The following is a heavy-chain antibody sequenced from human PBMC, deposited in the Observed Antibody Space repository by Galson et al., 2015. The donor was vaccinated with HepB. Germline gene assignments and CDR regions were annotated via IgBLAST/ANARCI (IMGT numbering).Heavy chain of an antibody. Sequence: SVKVSCKAFGYTFTSYYMHWVRQAPGQGLEWMGIINPSGGSTSYAQKFQGRVTMTRDTSTSTVYMELSSLRSEDTAVYYCARGRYYYDSSGYYYFDYWGQGTLVTVSS. CDR3: ARGRYYYDSSGYYYFDY. V-gene: IGHV1-46*01. D-gene: IGHD3-22*01. J-gene: IGHJ4*02. CDR1: GYTFTSYY. CDR2: INPSGGST.